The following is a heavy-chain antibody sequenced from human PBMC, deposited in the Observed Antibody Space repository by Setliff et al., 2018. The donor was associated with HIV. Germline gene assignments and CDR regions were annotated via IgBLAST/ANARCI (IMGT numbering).Heavy chain of an antibody. J-gene: IGHJ4*02. D-gene: IGHD3-9*01. V-gene: IGHV4-38-2*02. CDR3: ARDQPQDYDSLTGYYTGRYFDY. Sequence: PSETLSLTCAASGYSINSGFSRAWIRQPPGQGPQWIGSIYHSGRTYYNPSLKSRVTISVDTSKNQFSLKLTSVTAADTAVYYCARDQPQDYDSLTGYYTGRYFDYWGRGTLVTVSS. CDR1: GYSINSGFS. CDR2: IYHSGRT.